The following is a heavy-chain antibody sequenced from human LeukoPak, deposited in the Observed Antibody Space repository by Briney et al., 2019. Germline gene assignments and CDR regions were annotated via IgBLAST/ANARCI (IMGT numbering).Heavy chain of an antibody. CDR3: AKDGDSGGYYVLYYFNY. D-gene: IGHD3-22*01. Sequence: GGSLRLSCAASGFTFSSYAMSWVGQAPGEGLEGVSPINGSGGSTYYADSVKGRFTIARDNSKNTLYLQMNSLRVEDTAIYYCAKDGDSGGYYVLYYFNYWGQGALITVSS. CDR2: INGSGGST. J-gene: IGHJ4*02. CDR1: GFTFSSYA. V-gene: IGHV3-23*01.